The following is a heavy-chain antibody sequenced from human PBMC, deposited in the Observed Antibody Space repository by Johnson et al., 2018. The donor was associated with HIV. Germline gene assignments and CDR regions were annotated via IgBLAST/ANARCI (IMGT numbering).Heavy chain of an antibody. CDR3: ALEYSSSRGAFDI. D-gene: IGHD6-6*01. J-gene: IGHJ3*02. CDR2: IKQDGSEK. CDR1: GFTFSSYW. V-gene: IGHV3-7*05. Sequence: VKLVESGGGLVQPGGSLRLSCAASGFTFSSYWMSWVRQAPGKGLEWVANIKQDGSEKYYVDSVKGRFTISRDNAKNSLYLQMNSLRAEDTAVYYCALEYSSSRGAFDIWGQGTMVTVSS.